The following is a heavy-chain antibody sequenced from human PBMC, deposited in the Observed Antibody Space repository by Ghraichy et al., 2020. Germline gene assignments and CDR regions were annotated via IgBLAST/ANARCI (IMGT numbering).Heavy chain of an antibody. D-gene: IGHD2-21*02. CDR3: ARKGDSCCGDCFLDFDL. Sequence: LSLTCVASGFTFSSYSMNWVRQAPGKGLEWVAYIDTSKRSTIYYAGSVRGRFTISRDNGRYSVYLQMNSLRDEDTAVYYCARKGDSCCGDCFLDFDLWGRGTLVTVSS. J-gene: IGHJ2*01. CDR2: IDTSKRSTI. V-gene: IGHV3-48*02. CDR1: GFTFSSYS.